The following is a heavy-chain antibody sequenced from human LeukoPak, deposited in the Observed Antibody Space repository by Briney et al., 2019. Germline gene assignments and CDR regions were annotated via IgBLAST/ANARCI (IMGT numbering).Heavy chain of an antibody. CDR1: GYTFTSYY. D-gene: IGHD6-19*01. CDR2: INPSGGST. Sequence: ASVKVSCKASGYTFTSYYMHWVRQAPGQGLEWMGIINPSGGSTSYAQKFQGRVTMTRDTSTSTVYMELSSLRSEDTAVYYCARGGVGQWLVPGLVYFDYWGQGTLVTVSS. V-gene: IGHV1-46*01. CDR3: ARGGVGQWLVPGLVYFDY. J-gene: IGHJ4*02.